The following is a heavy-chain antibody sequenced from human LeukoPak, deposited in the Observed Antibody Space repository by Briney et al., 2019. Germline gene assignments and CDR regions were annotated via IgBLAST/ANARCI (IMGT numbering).Heavy chain of an antibody. CDR2: ISDDGTNK. J-gene: IGHJ4*02. CDR1: GFSFSSYA. V-gene: IGHV3-30*04. CDR3: AREKKKQQLVFFASDRKSTYFGRYFDF. D-gene: IGHD6-13*01. Sequence: GGSLRLSCAASGFSFSSYAMHWVRQAPGKGLEWVAVISDDGTNKYYADSVKGRFTISRDNSKNTLYLQMNSLRAEDTAVYYCAREKKKQQLVFFASDRKSTYFGRYFDFWGQGTLVTVSS.